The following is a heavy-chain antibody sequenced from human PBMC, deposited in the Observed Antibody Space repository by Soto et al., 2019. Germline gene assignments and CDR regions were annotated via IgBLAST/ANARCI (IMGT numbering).Heavy chain of an antibody. CDR3: ARDWYSGTPEGFDY. V-gene: IGHV1-18*01. CDR2: ISAYNGNT. CDR1: GYTFTSYG. J-gene: IGHJ4*02. Sequence: GASVKVSCKASGYTFTSYGIIWVRQAPGQGLEWMGWISAYNGNTNYAQKLQGRVTMTTDTSTSTAYMELRSLRSDDTAVYYCARDWYSGTPEGFDYWGQGTLVTVSS. D-gene: IGHD1-26*01.